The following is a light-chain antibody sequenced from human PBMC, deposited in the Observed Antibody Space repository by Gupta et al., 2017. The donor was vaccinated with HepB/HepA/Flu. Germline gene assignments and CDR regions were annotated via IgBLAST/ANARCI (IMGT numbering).Light chain of an antibody. CDR1: SSNIGSNY. CDR2: RNN. J-gene: IGLJ2*01. CDR3: AAWDDSLSGL. V-gene: IGLV1-47*01. Sequence: QSVLTQPPSESGTPGQRVTISCSGSSSNIGSNYVYWYQQLPGTAPKLLIYRNNQRPSGVPDRFSGSKSGTSASLAISGLRSEDEADYYCAAWDDSLSGLFGGGTKLTVL.